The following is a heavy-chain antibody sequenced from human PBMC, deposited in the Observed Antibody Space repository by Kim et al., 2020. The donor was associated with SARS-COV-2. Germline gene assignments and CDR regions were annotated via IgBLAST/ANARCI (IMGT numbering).Heavy chain of an antibody. D-gene: IGHD6-13*01. J-gene: IGHJ6*02. V-gene: IGHV1-69*13. CDR1: GGTFSSYA. CDR2: IIPIFGTA. CDR3: ARVLGIAAAIGFYGIDV. Sequence: SVKVSCKASGGTFSSYAISWVRQAPGQGLEWMGGIIPIFGTANYAQKFQGRVTITADESTSTDYMELSSLRSEDTAVYYCARVLGIAAAIGFYGIDVWGQGTTVPVSS.